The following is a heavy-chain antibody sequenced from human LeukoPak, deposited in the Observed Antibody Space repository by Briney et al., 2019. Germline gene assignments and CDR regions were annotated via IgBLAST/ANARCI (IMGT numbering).Heavy chain of an antibody. D-gene: IGHD3-22*01. V-gene: IGHV4-59*01. CDR1: GGSISSYY. CDR3: ARGAYYYDSSGYNWYFDL. CDR2: IFYSEIT. J-gene: IGHJ2*01. Sequence: SETLSLTCTVSGGSISSYYWSWIRQPPGKGLEWIGYIFYSEITNYNPSLKSRVTISIDTSKNQFSLKLSSVTAADTAVYYCARGAYYYDSSGYNWYFDLWGRGTLVTVSS.